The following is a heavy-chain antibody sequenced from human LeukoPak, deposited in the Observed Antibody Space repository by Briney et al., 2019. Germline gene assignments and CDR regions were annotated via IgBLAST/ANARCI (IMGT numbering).Heavy chain of an antibody. Sequence: PSETLSLTCTVSGGSISSYYWSGIRQPPGKGLEWIGSIYYSGYTNYNPSLKSRVTISVDTSKNQFSLKLSSVTAADTAVYYCARGQSNLRGPVDYWGQRTLVTVSS. V-gene: IGHV4-59*01. CDR3: ARGQSNLRGPVDY. CDR1: GGSISSYY. CDR2: IYYSGYT. D-gene: IGHD3-10*01. J-gene: IGHJ4*02.